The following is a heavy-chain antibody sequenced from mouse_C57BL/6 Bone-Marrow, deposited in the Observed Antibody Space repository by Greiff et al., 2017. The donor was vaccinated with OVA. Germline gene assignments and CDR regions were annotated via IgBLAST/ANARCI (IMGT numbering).Heavy chain of an antibody. Sequence: QVQLQQSGAELVRPGASVTLSCKASGYTFTDYEMHWVKQTPVHGLEWIGAIDPETGGTAYNQKFKGKAILTADKSSSTAYMELRSLTSEDSAVYYCTRRELNYGSSGDWFAYWGQGTLVTVSA. V-gene: IGHV1-15*01. CDR1: GYTFTDYE. J-gene: IGHJ3*01. D-gene: IGHD1-1*01. CDR3: TRRELNYGSSGDWFAY. CDR2: IDPETGGT.